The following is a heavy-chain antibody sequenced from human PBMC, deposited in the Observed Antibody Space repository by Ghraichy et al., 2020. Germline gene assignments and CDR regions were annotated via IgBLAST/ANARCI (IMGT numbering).Heavy chain of an antibody. J-gene: IGHJ4*02. V-gene: IGHV3-7*01. CDR1: GFTFITYW. CDR3: ADGGFDY. CDR2: IKQDGSEK. D-gene: IGHD3-10*01. Sequence: GGSLRLSCAASGFTFITYWMSWVRQAPGKGLEWVASIKQDGSEKYYVDSVKDRFTISRDNAKNSLYLQMNSLRAEDTAVYYCADGGFDYWGQGILVTVSS.